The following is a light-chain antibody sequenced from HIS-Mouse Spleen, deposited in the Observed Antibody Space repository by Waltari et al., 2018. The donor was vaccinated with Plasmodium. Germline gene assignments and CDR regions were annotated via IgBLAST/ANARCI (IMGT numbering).Light chain of an antibody. CDR1: SLRSYY. Sequence: SSELTQDPAVSVALGQTVRITCQGDSLRSYYASWYQQKPGQAPLLVIYGKNNRPSGIPDRFSGSSSGNTASLTITVAQAEDEADYYCNSRDSSGNHWVFGGGTKLTVL. CDR3: NSRDSSGNHWV. CDR2: GKN. V-gene: IGLV3-19*01. J-gene: IGLJ3*02.